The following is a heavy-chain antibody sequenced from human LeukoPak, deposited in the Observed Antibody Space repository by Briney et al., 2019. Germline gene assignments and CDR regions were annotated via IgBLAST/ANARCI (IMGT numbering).Heavy chain of an antibody. D-gene: IGHD6-19*01. CDR2: FDPEDGET. V-gene: IGHV1-24*01. CDR3: ATVSKWLVRTGPV. CDR1: GYTLTELS. Sequence: ASVKVSCKVSGYTLTELSMHWVRQAPGKGLEWMVGFDPEDGETIYAQKFQGRVTMTEDTSTDTAYMELSSLRSEDTAVYYCATVSKWLVRTGPVWGQGTTVTVSS. J-gene: IGHJ6*02.